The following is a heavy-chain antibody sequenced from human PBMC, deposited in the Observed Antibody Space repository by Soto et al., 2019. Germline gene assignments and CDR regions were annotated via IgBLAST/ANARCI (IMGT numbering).Heavy chain of an antibody. V-gene: IGHV4-39*01. J-gene: IGHJ4*02. CDR2: IYYSGST. D-gene: IGHD3-22*01. CDR1: GGSISSSSYY. Sequence: SETLSLTCTVSGGSISSSSYYWGWIRQPPGKGLEWIGSIYYSGSTYYNPSLKSRVTISVDTSKNQFSLKLSSVTAADTAVYYCARRRVGGYPNWGQGTLVTVSS. CDR3: ARRRVGGYPN.